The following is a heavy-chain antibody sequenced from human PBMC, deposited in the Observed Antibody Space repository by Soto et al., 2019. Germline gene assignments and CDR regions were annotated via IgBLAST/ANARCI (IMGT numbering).Heavy chain of an antibody. J-gene: IGHJ5*02. CDR3: ARVDVLRFLEWLT. CDR2: ISAYNGNT. D-gene: IGHD3-3*01. CDR1: GYPFTNYG. Sequence: XPVKGACKASGYPFTNYGIIWGRRSPGQGLEWMGWISAYNGNTNYAQNLQGRVTMTTDTSTSTAYMELRSLRSDDTAVYYCARVDVLRFLEWLTWGQGTLVTVS. V-gene: IGHV1-18*04.